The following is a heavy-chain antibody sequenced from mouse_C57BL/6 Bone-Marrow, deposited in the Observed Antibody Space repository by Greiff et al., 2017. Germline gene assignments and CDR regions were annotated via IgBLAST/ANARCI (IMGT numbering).Heavy chain of an antibody. D-gene: IGHD2-4*01. CDR3: ARFSYDDDGFAY. V-gene: IGHV1-81*01. CDR1: GYTFTSYG. J-gene: IGHJ3*01. CDR2: FYPRSGNT. Sequence: QVQLQQSGAELARPGASVKLSCKASGYTFTSYGISWVKQRTGQGLEWIGEFYPRSGNTYYNEKFKGKATLTADKSSSTAYMKLRSVTSEDSAVYFCARFSYDDDGFAYWGQGTLVTVSA.